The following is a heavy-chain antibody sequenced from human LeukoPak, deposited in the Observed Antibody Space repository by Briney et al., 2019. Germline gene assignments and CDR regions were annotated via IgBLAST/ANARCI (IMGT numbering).Heavy chain of an antibody. CDR1: GGSISSSSYY. CDR2: IYYSGST. CDR3: ARHSNPRRKCSSTSCYPGGDY. V-gene: IGHV4-39*01. J-gene: IGHJ4*02. Sequence: SETLSLTCTVSGGSISSSSYYWGWIRQPPGKGLEWIGSIYYSGSTYYNPSLKSRVTISVDTSKNQFSLKLSSVTAADTAVYYCARHSNPRRKCSSTSCYPGGDYWGQGTLVTVSS. D-gene: IGHD2-2*01.